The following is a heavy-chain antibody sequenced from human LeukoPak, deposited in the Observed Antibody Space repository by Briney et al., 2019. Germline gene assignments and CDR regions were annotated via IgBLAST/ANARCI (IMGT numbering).Heavy chain of an antibody. J-gene: IGHJ6*03. D-gene: IGHD5-18*01. CDR3: ARGGLTTWILTYYYYYYYMDV. CDR1: GGSFSGYY. Sequence: SETLSLTCAVYGGSFSGYYWSWIRQPPGKGLEWIGEINHSGSTNYNPSLKSRVTISVDTSKNQFSLKLSSVTAADTAVYYCARGGLTTWILTYYYYYYYMDVWGKGTTVTISS. V-gene: IGHV4-34*01. CDR2: INHSGST.